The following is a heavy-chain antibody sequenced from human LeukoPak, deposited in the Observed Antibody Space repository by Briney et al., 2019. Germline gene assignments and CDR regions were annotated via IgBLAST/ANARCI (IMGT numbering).Heavy chain of an antibody. CDR2: ISSSSSTI. CDR1: GFTFSSYS. J-gene: IGHJ4*02. CDR3: ARVPGRNVDIVATTARPHDY. Sequence: GGSLRLSCAASGFTFSSYSMTWVRQAPGKGLEWVSYISSSSSTIYYADSVKGRFTISRDNAKNSLYLQMNSLRAEDTAVYYCARVPGRNVDIVATTARPHDYWGQGTLVTVSS. V-gene: IGHV3-48*01. D-gene: IGHD5-12*01.